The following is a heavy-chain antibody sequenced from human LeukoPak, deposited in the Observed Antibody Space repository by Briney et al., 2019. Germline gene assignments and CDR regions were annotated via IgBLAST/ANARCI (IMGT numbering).Heavy chain of an antibody. CDR1: GFTFSSYW. D-gene: IGHD6-13*01. Sequence: GGSLRLSCAASGFTFSSYWMTWVRQAPGKGLEWVSGISGNGVSTYYADSVKGRFTISRDNSKNTLYLQMNSLRAEDRAVYYCAKVNSSWYWFDPWGQGTLVTVSS. J-gene: IGHJ5*02. V-gene: IGHV3-23*01. CDR3: AKVNSSWYWFDP. CDR2: ISGNGVST.